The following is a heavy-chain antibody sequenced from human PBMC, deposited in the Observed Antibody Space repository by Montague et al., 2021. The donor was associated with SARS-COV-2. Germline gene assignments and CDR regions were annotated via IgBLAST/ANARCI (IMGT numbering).Heavy chain of an antibody. D-gene: IGHD2-2*01. Sequence: SETLSLTCAVYGGSFSGYYWSWIRQPPGKGLEWIGEINHSGSTKYNPSLKSRVTISVDTSKNQFSLKLSSVTAADTAVYYCARGLQRVVPGGLGVGPYYYYNYRDVRGKGTTVTVSS. CDR1: GGSFSGYY. J-gene: IGHJ6*03. CDR2: INHSGST. CDR3: ARGLQRVVPGGLGVGPYYYYNYRDV. V-gene: IGHV4-34*01.